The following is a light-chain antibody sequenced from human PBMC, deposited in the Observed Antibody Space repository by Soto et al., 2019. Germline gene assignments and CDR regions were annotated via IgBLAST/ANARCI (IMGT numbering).Light chain of an antibody. CDR1: QSISSY. J-gene: IGKJ1*01. CDR2: AAS. V-gene: IGKV1-39*01. Sequence: IQLTQSPSSLSASVGAGVSITCRASQSISSYLNWYRQKPGKAPKLLIFAASSLQSGVPSRFSGSGSGTDYTLTISSLQPEDFATYYCQQSYRTPTFGQGTKVDI. CDR3: QQSYRTPT.